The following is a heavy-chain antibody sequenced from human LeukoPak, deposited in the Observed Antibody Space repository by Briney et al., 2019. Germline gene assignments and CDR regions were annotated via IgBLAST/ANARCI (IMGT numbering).Heavy chain of an antibody. Sequence: RGSLRLSCAVSGFTFDDYAINWVRQAPGKGLEWVSNINWNGASTGYGDSVKGRFTISRDNAKNSVFLQMNSLRPDDTALYYCARDMLLGDAFDIWGQGTMVIVSS. CDR2: INWNGAST. D-gene: IGHD3-10*02. CDR3: ARDMLLGDAFDI. CDR1: GFTFDDYA. V-gene: IGHV3-20*04. J-gene: IGHJ3*02.